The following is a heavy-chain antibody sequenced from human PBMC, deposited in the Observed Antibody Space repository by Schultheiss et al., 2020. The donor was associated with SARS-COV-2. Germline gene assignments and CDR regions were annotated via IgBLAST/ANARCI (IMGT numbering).Heavy chain of an antibody. CDR2: IGTAGDT. D-gene: IGHD4-17*01. V-gene: IGHV3-13*01. CDR1: GFTFSSYD. Sequence: GGSLRLSCAASGFTFSSYDMHWVRQATGKGLEWVSAIGTAGDTYYPGSVKGRFTISRDNSKNTVYLQMNSLRAEDTAVYYCARLNGDYGSSMDVWGQGTTVTVSS. J-gene: IGHJ6*02. CDR3: ARLNGDYGSSMDV.